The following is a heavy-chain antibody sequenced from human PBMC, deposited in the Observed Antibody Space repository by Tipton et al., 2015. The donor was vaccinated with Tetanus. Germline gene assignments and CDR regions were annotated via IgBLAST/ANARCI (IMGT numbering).Heavy chain of an antibody. J-gene: IGHJ4*02. Sequence: QLVQSGAGVKKPGASVKVSCKVSGYTLTELSMHWVRQAPGKGLEWMGGFDPEDGETIYAQKFQGRVTMTEDTSTDTAYMELSSLRSEDTAVYYCATVPATWIQLWPSNWGQGTLVTVSS. V-gene: IGHV1-24*01. D-gene: IGHD5-18*01. CDR1: GYTLTELS. CDR2: FDPEDGET. CDR3: ATVPATWIQLWPSN.